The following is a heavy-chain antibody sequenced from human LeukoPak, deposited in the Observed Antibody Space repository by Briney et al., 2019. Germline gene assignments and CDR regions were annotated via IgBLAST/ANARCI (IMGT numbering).Heavy chain of an antibody. CDR1: GFAFDDYA. Sequence: GGSLRLSCAASGFAFDDYAMHWVRQAPGKGLQWISSINWVGDTSSYADSVKGRFTVSRDNTEGSLYLQMVSLRSEDTALYYCAKDRQYGDYGGGDFFDSWGQGTLVTVSS. CDR3: AKDRQYGDYGGGDFFDS. J-gene: IGHJ4*02. V-gene: IGHV3-43D*03. CDR2: INWVGDTS. D-gene: IGHD4-17*01.